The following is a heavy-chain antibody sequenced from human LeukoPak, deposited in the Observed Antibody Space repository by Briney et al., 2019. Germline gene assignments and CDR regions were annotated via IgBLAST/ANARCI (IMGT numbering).Heavy chain of an antibody. CDR3: ASGCSEYDSSGYCFEH. CDR1: GFTFSYYA. V-gene: IGHV3-30-3*01. Sequence: GRSLRLSCAASGFTFSYYAIHWVRQAPSKGLEWVAVISYDGSNKLYADSVKGRFTLSRDNSKNTLSLQMNSLGAEDTAVYYCASGCSEYDSSGYCFEHWGQGILVTVPS. CDR2: ISYDGSNK. J-gene: IGHJ4*02. D-gene: IGHD3-22*01.